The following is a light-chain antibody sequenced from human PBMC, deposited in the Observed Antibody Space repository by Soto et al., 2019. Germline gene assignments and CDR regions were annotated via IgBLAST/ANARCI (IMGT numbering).Light chain of an antibody. CDR3: CSFAGSSGYV. Sequence: QSALTQPASVSGSPGQSITISCTGTSSDVGSYNLVSWYQQHPGKAPKVMIYEGSMRPSGVSNRFSGSKSGNTASLTISGLQDDDEADYYCCSFAGSSGYVFGTGTKLTVL. V-gene: IGLV2-23*01. J-gene: IGLJ1*01. CDR1: SSDVGSYNL. CDR2: EGS.